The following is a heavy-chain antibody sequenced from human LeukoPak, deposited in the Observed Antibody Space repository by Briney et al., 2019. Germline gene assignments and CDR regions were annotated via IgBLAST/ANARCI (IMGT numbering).Heavy chain of an antibody. J-gene: IGHJ4*02. V-gene: IGHV4-34*01. CDR1: GGSFSDYY. D-gene: IGHD7-27*01. CDR3: AKPLGNY. Sequence: SETLSLTCAVYGGSFSDYYWSWIRQPPGKGLEWIGEINHSGSTNYNPSLKSRVTISVDTSKNQFSLKLSSVTAADTAVYYCAKPLGNYWGQGTLVTVSS. CDR2: INHSGST.